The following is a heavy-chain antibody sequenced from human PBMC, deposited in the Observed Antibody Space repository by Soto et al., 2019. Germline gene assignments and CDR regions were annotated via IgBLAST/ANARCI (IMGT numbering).Heavy chain of an antibody. CDR3: AKASFYYYYMDV. Sequence: ASVKVSCKASGYTFTSYDINWVRRATGQGLEWMGWMNPNSGNTGYAQKFQGRVTMTRNTSISTAYMELSSLRSEDTAVYYCAKASFYYYYMDVWGKGTTVTVSS. J-gene: IGHJ6*03. D-gene: IGHD2-2*01. V-gene: IGHV1-8*01. CDR1: GYTFTSYD. CDR2: MNPNSGNT.